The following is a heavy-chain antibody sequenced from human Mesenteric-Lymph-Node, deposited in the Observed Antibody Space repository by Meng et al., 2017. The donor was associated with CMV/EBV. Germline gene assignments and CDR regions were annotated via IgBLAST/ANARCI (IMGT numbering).Heavy chain of an antibody. Sequence: SLKISCEVSGFTFDDYAMHWVRQVPGKGLEWVSGISWNGENIVYADSVKGRFTISRDNAKNSLYLQMNSLRAEDTAVYYCARDPTGTAFDYWGQGTLVTVSS. CDR1: GFTFDDYA. D-gene: IGHD1-1*01. J-gene: IGHJ4*02. CDR2: ISWNGENI. V-gene: IGHV3-9*01. CDR3: ARDPTGTAFDY.